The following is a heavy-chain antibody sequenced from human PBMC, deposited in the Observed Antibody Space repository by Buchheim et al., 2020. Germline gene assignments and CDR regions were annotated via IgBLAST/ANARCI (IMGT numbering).Heavy chain of an antibody. CDR1: GFTFSSYG. CDR2: ISYGGSNK. D-gene: IGHD3-3*01. J-gene: IGHJ6*02. V-gene: IGHV3-30*18. CDR3: AKEGPAPITIFGVVIIDYYYGMDV. Sequence: QVQLVESGGGVVQPGRSLRLSCAASGFTFSSYGMHWVRQAPGKGLEWVAVISYGGSNKYYADSVKGRFTISRDNSKNTLYLQMNSLRAEDTAVYYCAKEGPAPITIFGVVIIDYYYGMDVWGQGTT.